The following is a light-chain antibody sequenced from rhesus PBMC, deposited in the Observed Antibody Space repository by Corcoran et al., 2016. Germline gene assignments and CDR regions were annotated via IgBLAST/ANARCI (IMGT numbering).Light chain of an antibody. CDR3: AAWDNGLRAYI. CDR2: QNN. CDR1: NSNLGAASF. V-gene: IGLV1S1*01. J-gene: IGLJ1*01. Sequence: QPVLAQPPSASGAPGQRVYISCTGTNSNLGAASFVSWYQQFPERAPKLLIFQNNQRPSGISDRFSASKSGPSASLTSTGLQSEDEADYICAAWDNGLRAYIFGSGTRLTVL.